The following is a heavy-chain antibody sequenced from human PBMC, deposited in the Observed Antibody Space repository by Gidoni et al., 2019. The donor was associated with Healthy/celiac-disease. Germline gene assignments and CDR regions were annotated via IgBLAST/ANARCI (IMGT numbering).Heavy chain of an antibody. Sequence: QVQLQESGPGLVQPSETLSLTCTVSGGSISSYYWSWIRQPPGKGLEWIGYIYYSVSTNYNPSLKSRVTISVDTSKNQFSLKLSSVTAADTAVYYCARVVYYDFWSGYYPSWFDPWGQGTLVTVSS. D-gene: IGHD3-3*01. CDR2: IYYSVST. CDR1: GGSISSYY. J-gene: IGHJ5*02. V-gene: IGHV4-59*01. CDR3: ARVVYYDFWSGYYPSWFDP.